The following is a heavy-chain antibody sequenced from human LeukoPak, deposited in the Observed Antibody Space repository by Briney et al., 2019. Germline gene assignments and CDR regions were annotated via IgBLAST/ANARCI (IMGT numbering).Heavy chain of an antibody. V-gene: IGHV4-59*01. J-gene: IGHJ4*02. Sequence: NPSETLSLTCTVSGDSMSRYYWNWIRQPPGKGLEWIGYMSYSGSTNYNPSLNSRVTISLDKSKNQVSLTLSSVTAADTAVYFCALGDCSSTSCYVFDYWGQGTLVTVSS. CDR3: ALGDCSSTSCYVFDY. CDR1: GDSMSRYY. CDR2: MSYSGST. D-gene: IGHD2-2*01.